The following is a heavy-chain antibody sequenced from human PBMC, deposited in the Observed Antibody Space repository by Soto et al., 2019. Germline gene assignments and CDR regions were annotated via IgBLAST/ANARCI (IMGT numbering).Heavy chain of an antibody. CDR3: ASDIVATISKDLTKTYYYYYGMDV. Sequence: SVKVSCKASGGTFSSYAISWVRQAPGQGLEWMGGIIPIFGTANYAQKFQGRVTITADESTSTAYMELSSLRSEDTDVYYCASDIVATISKDLTKTYYYYYGMDVWGQGTTVTVSS. J-gene: IGHJ6*02. D-gene: IGHD5-12*01. CDR2: IIPIFGTA. CDR1: GGTFSSYA. V-gene: IGHV1-69*13.